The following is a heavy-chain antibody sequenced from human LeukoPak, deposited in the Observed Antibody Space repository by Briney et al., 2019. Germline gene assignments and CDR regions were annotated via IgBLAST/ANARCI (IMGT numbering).Heavy chain of an antibody. CDR3: AREVIATSGPDY. V-gene: IGHV4-4*07. Sequence: SETLSLTCTVSGDSISNYYWSWIRQPAGKGLEWIGRIYTSGSTDYNPSLKSRVTMSVDTSKNQFSLKVNSVTAADTAIYYCAREVIATSGPDYWGQGTLVIVSS. J-gene: IGHJ4*02. D-gene: IGHD6-13*01. CDR2: IYTSGST. CDR1: GDSISNYY.